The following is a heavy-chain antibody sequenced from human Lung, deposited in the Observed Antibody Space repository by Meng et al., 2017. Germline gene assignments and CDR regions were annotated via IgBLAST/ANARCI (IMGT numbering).Heavy chain of an antibody. CDR2: INHSGST. D-gene: IGHD4-11*01. J-gene: IGHJ4*02. V-gene: IGHV4-34*01. CDR3: ARGPTTMAHDFDY. CDR1: GGSFSDYY. Sequence: QVQPQQWCAGLLKPSETLALPCVVSGGSFSDYYWSWIRQPPGKGLEWIGEINHSGSTNYNPSLESRATISVDTSQNNLSLKLSSVTAADSAVYYCARGPTTMAHDFDYWGQGTLVTVSS.